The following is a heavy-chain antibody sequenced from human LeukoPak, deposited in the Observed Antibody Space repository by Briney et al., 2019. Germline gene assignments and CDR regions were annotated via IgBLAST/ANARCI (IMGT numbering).Heavy chain of an antibody. J-gene: IGHJ4*02. Sequence: ASXXVSCKASGGTFSSYTISWVRQAPGQGLEWMGRIIPILGIANYAQKFQGRVTITADKSTSTAYMELSSLRSEDTAVYYCARPGRYCSSTSCYNYFDYWGQGTLVTVSS. CDR2: IIPILGIA. V-gene: IGHV1-69*02. CDR3: ARPGRYCSSTSCYNYFDY. CDR1: GGTFSSYT. D-gene: IGHD2-2*02.